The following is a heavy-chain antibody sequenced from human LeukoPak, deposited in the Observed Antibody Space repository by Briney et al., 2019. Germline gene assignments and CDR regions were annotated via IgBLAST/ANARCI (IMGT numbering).Heavy chain of an antibody. D-gene: IGHD4-17*01. CDR3: ARDPLYGDPAHDY. CDR2: ISAYNGNT. CDR1: GYTFTGYY. V-gene: IGHV1-18*04. Sequence: GASVKVSCKASGYTFTGYYMHWVRQAPGQGLEWMGWISAYNGNTNYAQKLQGRVTMTTDTSTSTAYMELRSLRSDDTAVYYCARDPLYGDPAHDYWGQGTLVTVSS. J-gene: IGHJ4*02.